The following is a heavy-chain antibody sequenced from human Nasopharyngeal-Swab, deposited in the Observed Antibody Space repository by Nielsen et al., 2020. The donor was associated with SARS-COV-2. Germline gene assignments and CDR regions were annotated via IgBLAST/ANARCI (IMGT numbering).Heavy chain of an antibody. Sequence: SQTLSLTCAVYGGSFSGYYWSWIRQPPGKGLEWIGEINHSGSTNYNPSLKSRVTISVDTSKNQFSLKLSSVTAADTAVYYCARDTAMAKGVDYGMDATGQGTTVTVSS. CDR3: ARDTAMAKGVDYGMDA. D-gene: IGHD5-18*01. CDR1: GGSFSGYY. V-gene: IGHV4-34*01. CDR2: INHSGST. J-gene: IGHJ6*02.